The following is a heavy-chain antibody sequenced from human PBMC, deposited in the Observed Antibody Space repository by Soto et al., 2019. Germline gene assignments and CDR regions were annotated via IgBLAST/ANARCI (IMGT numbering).Heavy chain of an antibody. CDR3: ARDRTTGSYYYYYYMDV. CDR1: GFTFSSYS. Sequence: GGFLRLSCAASGFTFSSYSMNWVRQAPGKGLEWVSYISSSSSTIYYADSVKGRFTISRDNAKNSLYLQMNSLRAEDTAVYYCARDRTTGSYYYYYYMDVWGKGTTVTVSS. J-gene: IGHJ6*03. CDR2: ISSSSSTI. D-gene: IGHD1-1*01. V-gene: IGHV3-48*01.